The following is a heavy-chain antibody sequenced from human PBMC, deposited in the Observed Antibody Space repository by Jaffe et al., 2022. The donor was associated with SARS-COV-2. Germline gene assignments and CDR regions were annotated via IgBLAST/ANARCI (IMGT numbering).Heavy chain of an antibody. CDR1: GFTFRSYS. J-gene: IGHJ4*02. V-gene: IGHV3-48*02. D-gene: IGHD7-27*01. CDR2: ISGDNRAK. Sequence: EVQLVESGGDLVRPGGSLILSCAASGFTFRSYSMNWVRQAPGKGLEWVSYISGDNRAKYYADSVKGRFSISRDNAENLMYLQMNSLRDEDTAVYFCARDLTNWGSIDYWGQGTLVTVSS. CDR3: ARDLTNWGSIDY.